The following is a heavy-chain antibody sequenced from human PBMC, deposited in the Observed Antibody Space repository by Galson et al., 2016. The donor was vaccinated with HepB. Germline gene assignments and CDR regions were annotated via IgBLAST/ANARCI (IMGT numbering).Heavy chain of an antibody. J-gene: IGHJ4*02. V-gene: IGHV3-23*01. Sequence: SLRLSCAASGFTFSSYAMSWVRQAPGTGLEWVSAISGSGVITYYADSATGRFTISRDNSKTTLYLQMNSLRAEDTAVYYCAKDQKRRLLSPITVAGTDYWGQGTLVTVSS. CDR2: ISGSGVIT. CDR3: AKDQKRRLLSPITVAGTDY. D-gene: IGHD6-19*01. CDR1: GFTFSSYA.